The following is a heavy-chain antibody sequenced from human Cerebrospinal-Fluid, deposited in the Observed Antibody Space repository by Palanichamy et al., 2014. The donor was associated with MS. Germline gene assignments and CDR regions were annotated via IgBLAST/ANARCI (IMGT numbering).Heavy chain of an antibody. D-gene: IGHD3-3*01. J-gene: IGHJ4*02. Sequence: EVQLVESGGGLVQPGGSLRLSCAASGFTFSSFWMTWVRQAPGKGLEWVANIREDGSEKFYVDSVQGRFTVSRDNAKNSLYLQMDSLRAEDTAVYYCARDHDDFWSGPFVYWGQGALVTVTS. V-gene: IGHV3-7*01. CDR1: GFTFSSFW. CDR3: ARDHDDFWSGPFVY. CDR2: IREDGSEK.